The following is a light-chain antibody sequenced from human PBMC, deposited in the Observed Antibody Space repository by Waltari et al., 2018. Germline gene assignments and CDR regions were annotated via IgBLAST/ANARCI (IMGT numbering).Light chain of an antibody. CDR3: YSRDSSGDHLRV. Sequence: SSELTQDPAVSVALGQTVRITCQGDGLRGYYASWYQQKPGQAPVLVIFGKNNRPSGAPDRFSGSSSGNTVSLTITGAQAEDEADYSCYSRDSSGDHLRVFGTGTRVTVL. CDR1: GLRGYY. J-gene: IGLJ1*01. CDR2: GKN. V-gene: IGLV3-19*01.